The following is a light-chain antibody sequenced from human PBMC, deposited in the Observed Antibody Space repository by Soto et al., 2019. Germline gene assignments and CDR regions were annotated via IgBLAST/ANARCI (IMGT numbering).Light chain of an antibody. J-gene: IGKJ1*01. Sequence: EFVLTQSPGTLSLSPGERATLSCRASQSVSSYLAWYQQKPGQAPRLLIYDASDRATGIPARFSGSGSGTDFTLTISSLEPEDFAVYYCQQRSNWLGAFGQGTKVDIK. CDR2: DAS. CDR3: QQRSNWLGA. CDR1: QSVSSY. V-gene: IGKV3-11*01.